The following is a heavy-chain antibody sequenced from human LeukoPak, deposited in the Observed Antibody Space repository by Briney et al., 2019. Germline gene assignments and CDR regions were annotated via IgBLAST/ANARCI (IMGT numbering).Heavy chain of an antibody. V-gene: IGHV3-23*01. CDR2: ISGSSDNT. J-gene: IGHJ4*02. Sequence: GGSLRLSCAASGFTFSSYAMSWVRQAPGKGLEWVSAISGSSDNTYYADSVKGRFTVSRDNSKNTLYLQMNSLRVEDTAVYYCTTRGVGAKSDSWGQGTLVTVSS. CDR3: TTRGVGAKSDS. D-gene: IGHD1-26*01. CDR1: GFTFSSYA.